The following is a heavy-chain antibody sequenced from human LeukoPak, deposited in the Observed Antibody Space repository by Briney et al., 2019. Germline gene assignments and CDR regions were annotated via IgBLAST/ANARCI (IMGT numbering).Heavy chain of an antibody. CDR3: ARDYITMVRGVYYYYGMDV. V-gene: IGHV1-2*02. CDR2: INPNSGGT. J-gene: IGHJ6*02. D-gene: IGHD3-10*01. Sequence: ASVKVSCKASGYTFTGCYMHWVRQAPGQGLEWMGWINPNSGGTNYAQKFQGRVTMTRDTSISTAYMELSRLRSDDTAVYYCARDYITMVRGVYYYYGMDVWGQGTTVTVSS. CDR1: GYTFTGCY.